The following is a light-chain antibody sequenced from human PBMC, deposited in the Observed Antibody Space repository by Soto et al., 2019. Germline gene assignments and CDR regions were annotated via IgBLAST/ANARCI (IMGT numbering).Light chain of an antibody. CDR2: DAS. V-gene: IGKV1-5*01. CDR3: QQYNTYPLT. CDR1: QIIGTW. Sequence: DIPMTQSPSTLSASVGDRVTITCRASQIIGTWLAWYQQKPGKAPKLLIYDASNLETGVTSRFSGSRSGTEFTLTISSLQPDDLATYYCQQYNTYPLTFGGGTKVELK. J-gene: IGKJ4*01.